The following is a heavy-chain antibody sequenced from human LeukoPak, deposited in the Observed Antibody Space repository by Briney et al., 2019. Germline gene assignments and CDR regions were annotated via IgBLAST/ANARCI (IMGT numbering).Heavy chain of an antibody. CDR3: AKDLDYSSSWYLDY. V-gene: IGHV3-30*02. CDR1: GFTFSSYG. CDR2: IRYDGSNK. Sequence: PGGSLRLSCAASGFTFSSYGMHWVRQAPGKGLEWVAFIRYDGSNKYYADSVKGRFTISRDNSKNTLYLQMNSLRAEDTAVYYCAKDLDYSSSWYLDYWGQGTLVTVSS. J-gene: IGHJ4*02. D-gene: IGHD6-13*01.